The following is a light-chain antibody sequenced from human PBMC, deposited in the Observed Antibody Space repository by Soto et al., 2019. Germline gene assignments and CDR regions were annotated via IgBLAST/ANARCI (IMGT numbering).Light chain of an antibody. V-gene: IGLV2-11*01. J-gene: IGLJ1*01. CDR3: SSFTGGSTSYV. CDR2: DVN. CDR1: SSDIGIYNY. Sequence: QSALTQSRSVSGSPGQSVTISCSGSSSDIGIYNYVSWYQHHPGKVPKVLIYDVNKRPSGVPDRFSGSKSGNTASLTISGLQADDEADYYCSSFTGGSTSYVFGTGTKLTVL.